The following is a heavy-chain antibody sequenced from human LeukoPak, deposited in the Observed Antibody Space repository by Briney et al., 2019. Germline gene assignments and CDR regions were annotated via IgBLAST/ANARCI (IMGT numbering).Heavy chain of an antibody. Sequence: SETLSLTCTVSGGSIRSDTSYWAWIRQPPGRGLEWIGSILYGGTTYYSPFLKSRVTISVDTSKNQFSLRLTSVTATDTAVFYCARHRFYYGLGVWGQGTTVTATS. D-gene: IGHD3-3*01. J-gene: IGHJ6*02. V-gene: IGHV4-39*01. CDR1: GGSIRSDTSY. CDR2: ILYGGTT. CDR3: ARHRFYYGLGV.